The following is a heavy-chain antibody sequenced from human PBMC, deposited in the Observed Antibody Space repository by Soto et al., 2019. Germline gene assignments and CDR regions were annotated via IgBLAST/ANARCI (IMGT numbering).Heavy chain of an antibody. D-gene: IGHD6-13*01. CDR3: ARDTVRASADL. J-gene: IGHJ5*02. CDR2: ISHTDRLT. CDR1: GFTFSYYE. Sequence: EVQLAESGGDLVQPGGSLRLSCVGSGFTFSYYEMNWVRQAPGKGLERVAFISHTDRLTHYPDSVKGRFTISRDNAQNSLYLEMASRRVEDTGVYYCARDTVRASADLWGQGTLVTVSS. V-gene: IGHV3-48*03.